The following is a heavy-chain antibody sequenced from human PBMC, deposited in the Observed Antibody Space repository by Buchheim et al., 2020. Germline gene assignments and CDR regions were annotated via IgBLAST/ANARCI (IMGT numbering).Heavy chain of an antibody. V-gene: IGHV3-23*01. D-gene: IGHD6-19*01. CDR1: GFTFSSYA. CDR2: ISCSGGSP. J-gene: IGHJ6*02. CDR3: VAGPDYYYYYGMDV. Sequence: EVQLLESGGGLVQPGGSLRLSCSASGFTFSSYAMRWVRQAPGKGLEWVSAISCSGGSPYYPDSVKGRFTISRDNSKNPLYLQMNSLRAEDTAVYYTVAGPDYYYYYGMDVWGQGTT.